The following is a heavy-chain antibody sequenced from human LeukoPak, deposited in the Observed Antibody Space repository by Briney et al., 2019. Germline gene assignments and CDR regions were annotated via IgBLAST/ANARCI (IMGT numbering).Heavy chain of an antibody. Sequence: KASETLSLTCTVSGVSISTSTYYWAWIRQPPGEGLEYIGGIFYSGITYYSPSLKSRVTISLDTSKNQFSLKMSSVTAADTAVYYCVRDHYYDSSVAYWGQGTLVTVSS. CDR2: IFYSGIT. CDR1: GVSISTSTYY. CDR3: VRDHYYDSSVAY. V-gene: IGHV4-39*07. J-gene: IGHJ4*02. D-gene: IGHD3-22*01.